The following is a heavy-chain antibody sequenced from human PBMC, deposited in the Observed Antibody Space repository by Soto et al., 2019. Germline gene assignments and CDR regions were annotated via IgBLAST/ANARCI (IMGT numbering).Heavy chain of an antibody. Sequence: ASVKGDCKAAGYTFTIYYMHWVRQTNRKGLEWMGTINPSGGSTSYGQKFQGRVTMTRDTSTSAVYMELSSLRSEDTAVYHCARVGAYSDYWSGYYTSLDYWGQGTLVTVSS. CDR2: INPSGGST. J-gene: IGHJ4*02. CDR1: GYTFTIYY. CDR3: ARVGAYSDYWSGYYTSLDY. D-gene: IGHD3-3*01. V-gene: IGHV1-46*01.